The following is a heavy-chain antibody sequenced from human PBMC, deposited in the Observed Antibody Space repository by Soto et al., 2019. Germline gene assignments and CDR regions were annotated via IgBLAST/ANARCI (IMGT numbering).Heavy chain of an antibody. D-gene: IGHD3-22*01. CDR1: VFTFSGYY. J-gene: IGHJ4*01. CDR2: ISSSSSYT. CDR3: ARAYTYYYDSSGYPGEGY. V-gene: IGHV3-11*06. Sequence: PGGSLRLSCAASVFTFSGYYMSWIRQAPGKGLEWVSYISSSSSYTNYADSVKGRFTISRDNAKNSLYLQMNSLRAEDTAVYYCARAYTYYYDSSGYPGEGYWGRGTLVTVSS.